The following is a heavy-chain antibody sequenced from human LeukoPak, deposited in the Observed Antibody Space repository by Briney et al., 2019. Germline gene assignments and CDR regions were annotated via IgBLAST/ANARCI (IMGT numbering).Heavy chain of an antibody. CDR2: IAYDGSRA. V-gene: IGHV3-33*01. J-gene: IGHJ4*02. CDR1: GFTFGGYG. Sequence: GGSLRLSCAGSGFTFGGYGMHWFRQTPGKGLEWVAVIAYDGSRAFYTDSVKGRFTISRDNSKNTMSVQMDDLRAEDTAVYYCTRYNNDHFDYWGQGTLVTVSS. CDR3: TRYNNDHFDY. D-gene: IGHD1-14*01.